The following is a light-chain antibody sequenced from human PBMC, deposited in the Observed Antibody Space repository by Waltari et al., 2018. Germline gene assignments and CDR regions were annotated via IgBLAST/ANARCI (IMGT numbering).Light chain of an antibody. J-gene: IGKJ4*01. Sequence: EVVLTQSPATLSLSPVDRATLSCRASQSVSSYLAWYQQKPGQAPRLLIYDASNRATGVPARFTGSGSGTDFTLIISSLEPEDFAVYYCQHRSNWPLTFGGGTKVEIK. CDR1: QSVSSY. CDR3: QHRSNWPLT. CDR2: DAS. V-gene: IGKV3-11*01.